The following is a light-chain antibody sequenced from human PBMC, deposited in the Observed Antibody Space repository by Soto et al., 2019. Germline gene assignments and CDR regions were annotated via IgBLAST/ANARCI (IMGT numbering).Light chain of an antibody. CDR2: GAS. J-gene: IGKJ4*01. Sequence: EIVLTQFPGTLSLSPGERATLSCRASQSVSSSFLTWYQQKPGQAPRLLIYGASSRATGIPDRFSGSGSGTDFTLTISSLEPEDFAVYYCQQRSNWPLTFGGGTKVDI. V-gene: IGKV3D-20*02. CDR3: QQRSNWPLT. CDR1: QSVSSSF.